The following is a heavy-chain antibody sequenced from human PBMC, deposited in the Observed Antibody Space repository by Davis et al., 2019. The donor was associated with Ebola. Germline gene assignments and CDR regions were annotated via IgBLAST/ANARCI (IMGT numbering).Heavy chain of an antibody. CDR3: ARGLFSRGRDY. Sequence: GGSLRLSCAASGFTFSSYAMHWVRQAPGKGLEWVAVISYDGSNKYYADSVKGRFTISRDNSKNTLYLQMNSLRAEDTAVYYCARGLFSRGRDYWGQGTLVTVSS. CDR1: GFTFSSYA. CDR2: ISYDGSNK. D-gene: IGHD6-13*01. J-gene: IGHJ4*02. V-gene: IGHV3-30*14.